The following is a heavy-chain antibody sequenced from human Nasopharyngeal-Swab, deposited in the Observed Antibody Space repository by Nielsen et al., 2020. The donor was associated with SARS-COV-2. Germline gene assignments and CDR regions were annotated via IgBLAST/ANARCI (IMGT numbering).Heavy chain of an antibody. CDR3: ARDAKAAADYFDY. J-gene: IGHJ4*02. Sequence: SVKVSCKASGGTFSSYAISWVRQAPGQGLEWMGGIIPIFGTANYAQKFQGRVTITADESTSTAYMELSSLRSEDTAVYYCARDAKAAADYFDYWAREPWSPSPQ. V-gene: IGHV1-69*13. CDR1: GGTFSSYA. CDR2: IIPIFGTA. D-gene: IGHD6-13*01.